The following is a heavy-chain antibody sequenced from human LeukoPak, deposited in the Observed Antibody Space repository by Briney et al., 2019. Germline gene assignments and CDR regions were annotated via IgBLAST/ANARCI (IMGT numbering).Heavy chain of an antibody. Sequence: PGGSLRLYCAASGFTFSIYEMNWVRQAPGKGLEWVSGISWNSGNIVYADSVKGRFTISRDNAKNSLYLQMNSLRAEDTALYYCAKDGAYGSGRAYYFDYWGQGTLVTVSS. CDR2: ISWNSGNI. CDR1: GFTFSIYE. CDR3: AKDGAYGSGRAYYFDY. V-gene: IGHV3-9*01. J-gene: IGHJ4*02. D-gene: IGHD3-10*01.